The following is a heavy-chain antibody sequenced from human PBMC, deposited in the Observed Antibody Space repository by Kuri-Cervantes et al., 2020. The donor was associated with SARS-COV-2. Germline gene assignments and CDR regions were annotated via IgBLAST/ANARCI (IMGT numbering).Heavy chain of an antibody. D-gene: IGHD6-13*01. Sequence: ASVKVSCKASGYAFTGYYMHWVRQAPGQGLEWMGWINPNSGGTNYAQKFQGRVTMTRDTSISTAYMELSRLRSDDTAVYYCASDLRWAAAGKATSVDYWGQGTLVTVSS. CDR2: INPNSGGT. J-gene: IGHJ4*02. V-gene: IGHV1-2*02. CDR1: GYAFTGYY. CDR3: ASDLRWAAAGKATSVDY.